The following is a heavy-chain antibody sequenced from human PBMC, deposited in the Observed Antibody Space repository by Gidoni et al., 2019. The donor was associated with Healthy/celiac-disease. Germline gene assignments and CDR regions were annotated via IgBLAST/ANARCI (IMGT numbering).Heavy chain of an antibody. Sequence: EVQLVESGGGLVQPGRSLRLSCAASGFTFDDYAMHWVRQAPGKGLEWVSGISWNSGSIGYADSVKGRFTISRDNAKNSLYLQMNSLRAEDTALYYCAKDTYSSSWGLIDYWGQGTLVTVSS. CDR2: ISWNSGSI. D-gene: IGHD6-13*01. CDR3: AKDTYSSSWGLIDY. J-gene: IGHJ4*02. V-gene: IGHV3-9*01. CDR1: GFTFDDYA.